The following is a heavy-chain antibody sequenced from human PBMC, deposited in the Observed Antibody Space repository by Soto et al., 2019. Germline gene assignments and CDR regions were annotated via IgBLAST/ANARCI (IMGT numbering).Heavy chain of an antibody. V-gene: IGHV1-69*02. CDR1: GGTFSSYT. J-gene: IGHJ4*02. D-gene: IGHD6-13*01. CDR2: IIPILGIA. Sequence: QVQLVQSGAEVKKPGSSVKVSCKASGGTFSSYTISWVRQAPGQGLEWMGRIIPILGIANYAQKFQGRVTITADKSTGTAYMELSSLGSEDTAVYYCAGGGMAAAGTAVDYWGQGTLVTVSS. CDR3: AGGGMAAAGTAVDY.